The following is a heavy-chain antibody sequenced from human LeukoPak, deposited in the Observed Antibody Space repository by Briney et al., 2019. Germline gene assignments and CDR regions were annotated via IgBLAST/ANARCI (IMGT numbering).Heavy chain of an antibody. D-gene: IGHD3-16*01. CDR2: IYYSGST. CDR1: GGSISIYY. CDR3: ARSEEFGGYFDY. V-gene: IGHV4-59*01. Sequence: SETLSLTCSVSGGSISIYYWSWIRQPPGKGLEWIGYIYYSGSTNYNPSLKSRVTISVDTSKNQFSLKLSSVTAADTAVYYCARSEEFGGYFDYWGQGTLVTVSS. J-gene: IGHJ4*02.